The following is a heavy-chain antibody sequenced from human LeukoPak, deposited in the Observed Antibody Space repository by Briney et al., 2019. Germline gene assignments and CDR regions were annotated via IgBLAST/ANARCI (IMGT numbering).Heavy chain of an antibody. CDR2: ISWDSGSI. CDR1: GFTFNDYA. D-gene: IGHD3-10*01. J-gene: IGHJ3*02. V-gene: IGHV3-9*01. CDR3: SRDYDSANHIDAFGI. Sequence: GRSLRLSCAASGFTFNDYAMHWVRQPPGKGLEWVSGISWDSGSIGYADSVKGRFTISRDNAKNSLYLQMDSLKTEDTAVYFCSRDYDSANHIDAFGIWGQGTLVTVSP.